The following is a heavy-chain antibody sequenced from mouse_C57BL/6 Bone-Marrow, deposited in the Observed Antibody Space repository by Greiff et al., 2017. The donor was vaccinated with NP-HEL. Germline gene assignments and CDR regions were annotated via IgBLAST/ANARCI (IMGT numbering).Heavy chain of an antibody. Sequence: VQLQESGPGLVQPSQSLSITCTVSGFSLTSYGVHWVRQSPGKGLEWLGVIWSGGSTDYNAAFISRLSISKDNSKSQVFFKMNSLQADDTAIYYCARTGYYGSSYDDAMDYWGQGTSVTVSS. D-gene: IGHD1-1*01. CDR1: GFSLTSYG. CDR3: ARTGYYGSSYDDAMDY. V-gene: IGHV2-2*01. J-gene: IGHJ4*01. CDR2: IWSGGST.